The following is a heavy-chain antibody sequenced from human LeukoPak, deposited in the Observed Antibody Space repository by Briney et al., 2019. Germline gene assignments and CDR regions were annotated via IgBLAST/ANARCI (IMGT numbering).Heavy chain of an antibody. V-gene: IGHV4-59*01. CDR2: IDHTGST. Sequence: SETLSLTCTVSGGSISSYYWSWIRQPPGKGLEWIGYIDHTGSTNYNPSLNSRVTISRDTAKNHFSLRLSTVTAADTAVYYCAREGVVVPAASFDYWGQGTLVTVSS. CDR1: GGSISSYY. J-gene: IGHJ4*02. CDR3: AREGVVVPAASFDY. D-gene: IGHD2-2*01.